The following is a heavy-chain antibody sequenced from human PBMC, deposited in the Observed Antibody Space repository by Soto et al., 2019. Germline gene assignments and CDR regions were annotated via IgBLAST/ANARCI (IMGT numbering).Heavy chain of an antibody. Sequence: EVQLLESGGGLVQPGGSLRLSCAASGFTFSSYAMSWVRQAPGKGLEWVSAISGSGGSTYYADSVKGRFTISRDNCKNALYLQMNSLRAEDTAVYYCARDSGSDYAGSGSYLWAQGSLVTVSS. D-gene: IGHD3-10*01. CDR3: ARDSGSDYAGSGSYL. CDR2: ISGSGGST. J-gene: IGHJ4*02. V-gene: IGHV3-23*01. CDR1: GFTFSSYA.